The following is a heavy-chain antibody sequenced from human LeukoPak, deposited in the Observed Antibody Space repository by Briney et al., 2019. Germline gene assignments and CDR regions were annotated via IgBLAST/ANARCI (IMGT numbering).Heavy chain of an antibody. Sequence: GGSLRLSCAASGFTFSTYAMNWVRQAPGKGLEWVSGIYGSGGASFYADSVKGRFTISRDNSQNTVFLQMDSLRDEDTALYYCAKDLRKDGIWDIDYWGQGTLVTVSS. CDR2: IYGSGGAS. CDR1: GFTFSTYA. V-gene: IGHV3-23*01. D-gene: IGHD1-20*01. CDR3: AKDLRKDGIWDIDY. J-gene: IGHJ4*02.